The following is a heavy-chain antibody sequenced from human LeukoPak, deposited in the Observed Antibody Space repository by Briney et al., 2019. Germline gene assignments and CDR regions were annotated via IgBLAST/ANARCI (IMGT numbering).Heavy chain of an antibody. J-gene: IGHJ5*02. Sequence: GGSLRLSCAASGFTVSSNYMSWVRQAPGKGLEWVSVIYSGGSTYYADSVKGRFTISRDNSKNTLYLQINSLRAEDTAVYYCARDRTVAGTWWFDPWGQGTLVTVSS. D-gene: IGHD6-19*01. V-gene: IGHV3-53*01. CDR2: IYSGGST. CDR3: ARDRTVAGTWWFDP. CDR1: GFTVSSNY.